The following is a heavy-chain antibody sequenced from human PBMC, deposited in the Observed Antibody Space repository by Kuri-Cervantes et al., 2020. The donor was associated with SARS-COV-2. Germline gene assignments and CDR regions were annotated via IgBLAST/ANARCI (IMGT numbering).Heavy chain of an antibody. J-gene: IGHJ6*02. CDR3: AREGEYQLLYSSGIYYYGMDV. V-gene: IGHV1-2*02. D-gene: IGHD2-2*02. CDR1: GYTFTGYY. Sequence: ASVKDSCKASGYTFTGYYMHWVRQAPGQGLEWMGWINPNSGGTNYAQKFQGRVTMTRDTSISTAYMELSRLRSYDTTVYYCAREGEYQLLYSSGIYYYGMDVWGQGTTVTVSS. CDR2: INPNSGGT.